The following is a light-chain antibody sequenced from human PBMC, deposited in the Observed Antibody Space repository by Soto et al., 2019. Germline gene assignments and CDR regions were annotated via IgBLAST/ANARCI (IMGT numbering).Light chain of an antibody. CDR1: QSVSSN. CDR2: GAS. V-gene: IGKV3D-15*01. CDR3: QRYESSPLT. Sequence: EIVMTQSPATLSVSPGERATLSCRASQSVSSNLAWYQQKPGQAPRLLIYGASTRATGIPDRFTGGGSGTDFTLTVTRLEPEDSAVYYCQRYESSPLTFGGGTKVDIK. J-gene: IGKJ4*01.